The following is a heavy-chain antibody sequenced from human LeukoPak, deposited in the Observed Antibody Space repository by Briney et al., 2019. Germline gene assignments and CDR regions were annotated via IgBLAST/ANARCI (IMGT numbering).Heavy chain of an antibody. D-gene: IGHD2-15*01. V-gene: IGHV4-4*07. CDR3: ARVPRYCSGGSCQYFDY. CDR1: GGSITSYY. J-gene: IGHJ4*02. Sequence: SETLSLTCTVSGGSITSYYWSWIRQPAGKGLEWIGRIYTTGSTYYNHFLKSRVTMAVDTSKNQFSLRLSSVTAADTAVYYCARVPRYCSGGSCQYFDYWGQGTLVTVSS. CDR2: IYTTGST.